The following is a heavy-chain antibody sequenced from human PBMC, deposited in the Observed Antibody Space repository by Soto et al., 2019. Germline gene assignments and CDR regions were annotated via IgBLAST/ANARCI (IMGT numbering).Heavy chain of an antibody. V-gene: IGHV4-31*03. CDR2: IYYSGST. J-gene: IGHJ4*02. CDR3: ARVGKSSGWYINDY. Sequence: SETLSLTCTVSGGSISSGGYYWSWIRQHPGKGLEWIGYIYYSGSTYYNPSLKSRVTISVDTSKNQFSLKLSSVTAADTAVYYCARVGKSSGWYINDYWGQGTLVTVSS. CDR1: GGSISSGGYY. D-gene: IGHD6-19*01.